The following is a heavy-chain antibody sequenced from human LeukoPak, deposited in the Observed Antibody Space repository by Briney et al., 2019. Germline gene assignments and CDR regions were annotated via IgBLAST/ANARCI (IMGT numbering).Heavy chain of an antibody. J-gene: IGHJ4*02. CDR1: GFTVSSSY. V-gene: IGHV3-66*01. D-gene: IGHD6-13*01. Sequence: GGSLRLSCAASGFTVSSSYMSWVRQAPGKGLEWVSIISSAGTTYYSDSVKGRFTISRDNSKNTVYLQVNSLRDEDTAVYYCARDLEAANTYYFDYWGQGTMVTVSS. CDR2: ISSAGTT. CDR3: ARDLEAANTYYFDY.